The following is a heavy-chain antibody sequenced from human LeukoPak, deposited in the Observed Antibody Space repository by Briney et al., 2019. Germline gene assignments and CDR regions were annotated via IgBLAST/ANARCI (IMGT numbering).Heavy chain of an antibody. Sequence: PGGSLRLSCAASGFTFSSYGMHSVRQAPGKGLEWLAVIWYDGSNKYYAAAVKGRFTISRDNSKNTLYLQMNSLRAEDTAVYYCARPNSSGRSVRVDYWGQGTLVTVSS. CDR3: ARPNSSGRSVRVDY. D-gene: IGHD6-19*01. CDR1: GFTFSSYG. V-gene: IGHV3-33*01. CDR2: IWYDGSNK. J-gene: IGHJ4*02.